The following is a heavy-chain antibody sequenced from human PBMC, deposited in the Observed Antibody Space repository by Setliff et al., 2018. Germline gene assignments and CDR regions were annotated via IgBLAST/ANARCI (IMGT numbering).Heavy chain of an antibody. J-gene: IGHJ5*02. CDR3: ARPSVKYYDFWSGYFYNP. V-gene: IGHV3-23*01. D-gene: IGHD3-3*01. CDR1: GFTFSSYA. Sequence: GGSLRLSCAASGFTFSSYAMSWVRQAPGKGLEWVSAISGSGGSTYYADSVKGRFTISRDNSKNTLYLQMNSLRAEDTAVYYCARPSVKYYDFWSGYFYNPWGQGTLVTVSS. CDR2: ISGSGGST.